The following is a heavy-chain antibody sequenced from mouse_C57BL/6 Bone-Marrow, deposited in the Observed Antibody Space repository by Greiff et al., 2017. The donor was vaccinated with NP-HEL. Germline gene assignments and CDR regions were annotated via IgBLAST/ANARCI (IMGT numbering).Heavy chain of an antibody. CDR2: INPNNGGT. D-gene: IGHD2-3*01. CDR1: GYTFTDYY. J-gene: IGHJ4*01. V-gene: IGHV1-26*01. CDR3: ANDRDAMDY. Sequence: VQLQQSGPELVKPGASVKISCKASGYTFTDYYMNWVKQSHGKSLEWIGDINPNNGGTSYNQKFKGKATLTVDKSSSTAYMELRSLTSEDSAVYYCANDRDAMDYWGQGTSVTVSS.